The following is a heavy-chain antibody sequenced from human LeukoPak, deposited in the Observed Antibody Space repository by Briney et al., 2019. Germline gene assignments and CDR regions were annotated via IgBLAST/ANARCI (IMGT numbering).Heavy chain of an antibody. CDR2: ILYDGSNE. D-gene: IGHD3-22*01. Sequence: PGGSLRLSCAASGFTFSSHGMHWVRQAPGMGLEWVALILYDGSNEYYADSVQGRFTISRDNSKNTLYLHMSSLRADDTAIYYCAREAYYDCSGSLDYWGQGTLVTVSS. V-gene: IGHV3-30*03. CDR1: GFTFSSHG. CDR3: AREAYYDCSGSLDY. J-gene: IGHJ4*02.